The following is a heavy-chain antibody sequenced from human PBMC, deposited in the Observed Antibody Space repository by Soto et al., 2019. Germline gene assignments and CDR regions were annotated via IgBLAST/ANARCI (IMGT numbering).Heavy chain of an antibody. CDR2: IHARHSQT. V-gene: IGHV5-51*01. Sequence: PGESLKISCQASGYYFTDYCIGWARQMPGKGLEWMRSIHARHSQTKYSPSFQAHVTFSVVTSISTAFLKSISLNASDSPLPHFARPHYDFWSGSDIGSSYFDCWGRG. J-gene: IGHJ2*01. CDR1: GYYFTDYC. D-gene: IGHD3-3*01. CDR3: ARPHYDFWSGSDIGSSYFDC.